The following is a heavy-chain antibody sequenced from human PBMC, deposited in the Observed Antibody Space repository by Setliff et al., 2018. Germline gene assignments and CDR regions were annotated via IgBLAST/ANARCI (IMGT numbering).Heavy chain of an antibody. D-gene: IGHD5-12*01. J-gene: IGHJ4*02. CDR3: ARGGTFRYFDY. CDR2: VYYSGIA. V-gene: IGHV4-59*01. CDR1: GGSISTYY. Sequence: KSSETLSLTCTVSGGSISTYYWSWIRQPPGKGLEWIGYVYYSGIANYSPSLKSRLTISVDTSKNQFSLKLRSVTAADTAVYYCARGGTFRYFDYWGQGTLVTVS.